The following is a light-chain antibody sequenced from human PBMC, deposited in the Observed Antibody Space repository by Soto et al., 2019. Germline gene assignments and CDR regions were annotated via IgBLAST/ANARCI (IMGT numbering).Light chain of an antibody. Sequence: IVLTQSPGTLSLSPGERATLSCRASQSVTTQLAWYQQKPGQAPRLIIHGASSRATGVPDRITGSGSGTDFTLSISRLEPEDFAVYYCQQYNNWPPLFGQGTKVDIK. J-gene: IGKJ1*01. V-gene: IGKV3-20*01. CDR3: QQYNNWPPL. CDR1: QSVTTQ. CDR2: GAS.